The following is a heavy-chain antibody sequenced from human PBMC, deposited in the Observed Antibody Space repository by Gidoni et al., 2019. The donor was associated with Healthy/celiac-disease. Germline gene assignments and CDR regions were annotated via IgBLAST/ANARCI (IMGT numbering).Heavy chain of an antibody. D-gene: IGHD3-22*01. CDR2: IYSGGST. J-gene: IGHJ4*02. V-gene: IGHV3-66*01. CDR3: ASSSDSSGYYYYFDY. Sequence: EVQLVESGGGLFLPGGSLRLSCAASGSIVNSNYLSWVRQAPGSGLEWVSDIYSGGSTYYADSVKGRVTISRDNSKNTLYLQMNSLRAEDTAVYYCASSSDSSGYYYYFDYWGQGTLVTVSS. CDR1: GSIVNSNY.